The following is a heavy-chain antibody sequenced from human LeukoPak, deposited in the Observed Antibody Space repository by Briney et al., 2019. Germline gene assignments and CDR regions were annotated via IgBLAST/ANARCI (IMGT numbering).Heavy chain of an antibody. Sequence: GSLRLSCAASGFTFSSYEMNWVRQAPGKGLEWVSYISSSGSTIYYADSVKGRFTISRDNAKNLLYLQMNSLRAEDTAVYYCARSSTSCDYWGQGTLVTVSS. CDR1: GFTFSSYE. CDR3: ARSSTSCDY. J-gene: IGHJ4*02. CDR2: ISSSGSTI. V-gene: IGHV3-48*03. D-gene: IGHD2-2*01.